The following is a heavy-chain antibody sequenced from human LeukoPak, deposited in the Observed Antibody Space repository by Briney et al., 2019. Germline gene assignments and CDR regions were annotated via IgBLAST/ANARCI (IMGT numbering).Heavy chain of an antibody. CDR3: ATKKDSYYYYYMDV. CDR2: IIPIFGTA. D-gene: IGHD4-11*01. Sequence: SVTVSCKASGGTFSSYAISWVRQAPGQGLEWMGGIIPIFGTANYAQKFQGRVTITTDESTSTAYMELSSLRSEDTAVYYCATKKDSYYYYYMDVWGKGTTVTVSS. CDR1: GGTFSSYA. V-gene: IGHV1-69*05. J-gene: IGHJ6*03.